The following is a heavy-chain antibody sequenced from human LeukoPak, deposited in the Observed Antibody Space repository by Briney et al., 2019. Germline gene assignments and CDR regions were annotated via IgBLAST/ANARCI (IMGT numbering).Heavy chain of an antibody. J-gene: IGHJ4*02. CDR2: INHSGST. Sequence: SETLSLTCAVYGGSFSGYYWSWIRQPPGKGLEWIGEINHSGSTNYNPPLKSRVTISVDTSKNQFSLKLSSVTAADTAVYYCARGYGGGYWGQGTLVTVSS. CDR3: ARGYGGGY. D-gene: IGHD3-10*01. CDR1: GGSFSGYY. V-gene: IGHV4-34*01.